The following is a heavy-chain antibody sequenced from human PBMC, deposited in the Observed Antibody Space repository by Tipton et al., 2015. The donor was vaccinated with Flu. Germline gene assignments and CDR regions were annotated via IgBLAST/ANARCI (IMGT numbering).Heavy chain of an antibody. D-gene: IGHD1-1*01. Sequence: QLVQSGAEVKKPGASVKVSCKASGYSFTGYFMHWVRQAPGQGLEWMGRINPASGGTNYAQKFQGRVTMTRDTSMSTAYMELTSLTSEDTAVYYCARNRQQSRYFDLWGRGTLVTVSS. CDR3: ARNRQQSRYFDL. J-gene: IGHJ2*01. CDR2: INPASGGT. V-gene: IGHV1-2*06. CDR1: GYSFTGYF.